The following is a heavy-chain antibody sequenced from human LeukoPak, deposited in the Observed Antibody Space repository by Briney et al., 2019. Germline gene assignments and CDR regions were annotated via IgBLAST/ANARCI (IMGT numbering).Heavy chain of an antibody. D-gene: IGHD1-1*01. Sequence: SEILSLTCTVSGDSISSYYWSWIRQPPGKGQEWIGYIYDSGSTNYNPSLKSRVTISLDTSKKQFSLKLRSVTVADTALYYCARGNPVATTGTKGGWFDSWGQGTLVTVFS. CDR3: ARGNPVATTGTKGGWFDS. CDR2: IYDSGST. CDR1: GDSISSYY. J-gene: IGHJ5*01. V-gene: IGHV4-59*01.